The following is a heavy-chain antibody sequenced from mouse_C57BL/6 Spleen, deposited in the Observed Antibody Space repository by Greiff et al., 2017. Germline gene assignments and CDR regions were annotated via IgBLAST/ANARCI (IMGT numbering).Heavy chain of an antibody. CDR3: ARLGPYSYFDY. CDR2: IYPGDGDT. V-gene: IGHV1-82*01. CDR1: GYAFSSSW. Sequence: LVESGPELVKPGASVKISCKASGYAFSSSWMNWVKQRHGKGLEWIGRIYPGDGDTNYNGKFKGKATLTADKSSSTAYMQLSSLTSEDSAVYFCARLGPYSYFDYWGQGTTLTVSS. J-gene: IGHJ2*01. D-gene: IGHD6-5*01.